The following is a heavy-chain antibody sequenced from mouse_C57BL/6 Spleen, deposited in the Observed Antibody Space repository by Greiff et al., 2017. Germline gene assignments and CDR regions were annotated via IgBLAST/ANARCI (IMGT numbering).Heavy chain of an antibody. J-gene: IGHJ4*01. CDR1: GFTFSDYG. CDR3: ARAYDYDVGYAMDY. CDR2: ISSGSSTI. Sequence: EVNVVESGGGLVKPGGSLKLSCAASGFTFSDYGMHWVRQAPEKGLEWVAYISSGSSTIYYADTVKGRVTISRDNAKNTLFLQMTSLRSEDTAMYYCARAYDYDVGYAMDYWGQGTSVTVSS. D-gene: IGHD2-4*01. V-gene: IGHV5-17*01.